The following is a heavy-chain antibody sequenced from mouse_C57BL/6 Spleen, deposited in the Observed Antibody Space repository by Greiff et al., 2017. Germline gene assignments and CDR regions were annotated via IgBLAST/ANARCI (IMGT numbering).Heavy chain of an antibody. D-gene: IGHD2-4*01. V-gene: IGHV2-6-1*01. Sequence: QVQLKESGPGLVAPSQSLSITCTVSGFSLTSYGVHWVRQPPGKGLEWLVVIWSDGSTTYNSALKARLSISKDNSKSHVFLKNNSPQTDDTAMYYCARHDYDYAGRGHYYAIDYWGQGTSVTVSS. CDR3: ARHDYDYAGRGHYYAIDY. CDR2: IWSDGST. J-gene: IGHJ4*01. CDR1: GFSLTSYG.